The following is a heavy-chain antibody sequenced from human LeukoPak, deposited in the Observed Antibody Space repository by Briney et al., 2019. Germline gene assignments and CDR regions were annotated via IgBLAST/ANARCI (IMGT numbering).Heavy chain of an antibody. Sequence: GGSLRLSCAASGFTLSSYAMSWVRQAPGKGLEWVSAISDSGNTYHADSVKGRFTISRNSSKNTLFLQMNRLRPENAAVYYCAKAPVTTCRGAYCYPFDYWGQGTLVTVSS. D-gene: IGHD2-21*01. CDR1: GFTLSSYA. V-gene: IGHV3-23*01. CDR2: ISDSGNT. CDR3: AKAPVTTCRGAYCYPFDY. J-gene: IGHJ4*02.